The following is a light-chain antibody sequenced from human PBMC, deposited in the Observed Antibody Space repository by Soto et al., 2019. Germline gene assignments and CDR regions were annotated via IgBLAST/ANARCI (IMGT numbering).Light chain of an antibody. J-gene: IGLJ1*01. CDR3: ATWDDSLNGFYV. CDR1: TSNIESNY. Sequence: VLTQPPSASGTPGQGVTISCSGSTSNIESNYVYWYQQLPGTAPKLLIYRNNQRPSGVPDRFSGSKSGTSASLAISGLRSDDEADYFCATWDDSLNGFYVFGTGTKVTVL. V-gene: IGLV1-47*01. CDR2: RNN.